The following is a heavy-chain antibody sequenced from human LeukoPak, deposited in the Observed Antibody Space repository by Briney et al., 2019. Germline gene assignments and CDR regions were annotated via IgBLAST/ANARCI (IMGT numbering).Heavy chain of an antibody. CDR1: GFIFSRYG. D-gene: IGHD6-19*01. Sequence: GGSLRLSCAASGFIFSRYGMSWVRQAPGMGLEWVSAISGSGGTTYYADSVKGRFTISRDNSKNTLYLQINSLRAEDTAVYYCAKDHLPGIVVADRDYWGLGTLVTVSS. V-gene: IGHV3-23*01. CDR3: AKDHLPGIVVADRDY. J-gene: IGHJ4*02. CDR2: ISGSGGTT.